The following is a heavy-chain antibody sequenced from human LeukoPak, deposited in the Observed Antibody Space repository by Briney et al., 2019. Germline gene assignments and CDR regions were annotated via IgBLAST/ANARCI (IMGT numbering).Heavy chain of an antibody. CDR2: IYYSGST. D-gene: IGHD3-22*01. J-gene: IGHJ4*02. Sequence: PSETLSLTCTVSGGYTSSYYWSWIRQPPGKGLAWIGYIYYSGSTNYNPSLKSRVTISVDTSKNQFSLKLSSVTAADTAVYYCARDSDSSGYYYQYDYWGQGTLVTVSS. CDR1: GGYTSSYY. CDR3: ARDSDSSGYYYQYDY. V-gene: IGHV4-59*01.